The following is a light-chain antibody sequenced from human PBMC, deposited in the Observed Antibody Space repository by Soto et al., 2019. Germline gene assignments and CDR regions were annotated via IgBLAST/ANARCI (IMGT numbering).Light chain of an antibody. CDR1: QSVSSY. J-gene: IGKJ1*01. CDR3: QQRSNWT. CDR2: DAS. Sequence: EIVLTQSASTLSLSPGERATLSCRASQSVSSYLAWYQQKPGQSPRLLIYDASNRATGIPARFSGSGSGTDFTITISSLAPEDFAVYYCQQRSNWTFGQGTKVDIK. V-gene: IGKV3-11*01.